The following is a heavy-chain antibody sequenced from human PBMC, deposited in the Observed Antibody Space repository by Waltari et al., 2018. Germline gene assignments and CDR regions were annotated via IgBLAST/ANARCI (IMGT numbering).Heavy chain of an antibody. V-gene: IGHV4-38-2*01. D-gene: IGHD6-13*01. Sequence: QVQLQESGPGLVKPSETLSLTCAVSGYSISSGYYWGWIRQPPGKGLEWIGSIYHSGSTYYNPSLKSRVTISVDTSKNQFSLKLSSVAAADTAVYYCATLSSSWPHWGQGTLVTVSS. CDR2: IYHSGST. CDR3: ATLSSSWPH. J-gene: IGHJ4*02. CDR1: GYSISSGYY.